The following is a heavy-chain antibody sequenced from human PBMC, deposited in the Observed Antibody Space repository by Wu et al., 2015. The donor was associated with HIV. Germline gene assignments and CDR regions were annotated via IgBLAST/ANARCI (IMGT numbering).Heavy chain of an antibody. CDR3: ARDRHPDRITMIVRTQTWYFDL. D-gene: IGHD3-22*01. Sequence: QVQLVQSGAEVKKPGSSVKVSCKDSGGSFSTYAISWVRQAPGQGLEWMGRIIPTSGTTNYAQKFQGRVTTAADESTSTVYMELSTLRSEDTAVYYCARDRHPDRITMIVRTQTWYFDLWGRGTLVT. V-gene: IGHV1-69*13. CDR2: IIPTSGTT. CDR1: GGSFSTYA. J-gene: IGHJ2*01.